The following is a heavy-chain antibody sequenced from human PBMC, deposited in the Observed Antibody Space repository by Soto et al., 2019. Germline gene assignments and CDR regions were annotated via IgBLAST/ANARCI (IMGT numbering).Heavy chain of an antibody. Sequence: QVQLQESGPGLVKTSETLSLTCTVSGGSVSSGNYYWNWIRQPPGKGLEWIGYIYYSGSTNYNPFLTSRVTISVDTSKTQFSLRLTSVTAADTAVYYCARTQGDYYDSSGYPRDIWGQGTMVTVSS. D-gene: IGHD3-22*01. CDR3: ARTQGDYYDSSGYPRDI. CDR1: GGSVSSGNYY. V-gene: IGHV4-61*01. J-gene: IGHJ3*02. CDR2: IYYSGST.